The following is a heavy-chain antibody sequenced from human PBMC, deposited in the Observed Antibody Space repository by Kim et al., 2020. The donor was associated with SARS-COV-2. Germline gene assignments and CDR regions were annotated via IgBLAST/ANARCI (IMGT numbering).Heavy chain of an antibody. CDR1: GYTFTSYG. V-gene: IGHV1-18*01. Sequence: ASVKVSCKASGYTFTSYGISWVRQAPGQGLEWMGWISAYNGNTNYAQKLQGRVTMTTDTSTSTAYMELRSLRSDDTAVYYCARATQEPGSYGAIFDYWGQGTLVTVSS. D-gene: IGHD4-17*01. J-gene: IGHJ4*02. CDR2: ISAYNGNT. CDR3: ARATQEPGSYGAIFDY.